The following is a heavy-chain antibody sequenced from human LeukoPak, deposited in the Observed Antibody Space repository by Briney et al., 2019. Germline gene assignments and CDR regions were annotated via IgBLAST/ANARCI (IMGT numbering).Heavy chain of an antibody. CDR3: ARNLIPEQLVLNF. J-gene: IGHJ4*02. V-gene: IGHV4-59*01. CDR1: GGYIRSYY. D-gene: IGHD6-13*01. Sequence: SETLSLTCTVSGGYIRSYYWSWIRQPPGKGLEWIGYIYYTGSTNYNPSLKSRVTMSVDTSKNQFTLNLKSVTPEDTAVYYCARNLIPEQLVLNFWGQGTLVTASS. CDR2: IYYTGST.